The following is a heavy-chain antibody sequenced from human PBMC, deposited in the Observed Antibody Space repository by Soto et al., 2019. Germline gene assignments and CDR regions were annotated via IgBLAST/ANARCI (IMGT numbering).Heavy chain of an antibody. V-gene: IGHV3-7*05. CDR3: ARVYSSGWSYYYYYGMDV. D-gene: IGHD6-19*01. CDR2: IKQDGSEK. Sequence: GGSLRLSCAASGFTFSSYWMSWVRQAPGKGLEWVANIKQDGSEKYYVESVKGRFTISRDNAKNSLYLQMNSLRAEDTAVYYCARVYSSGWSYYYYYGMDVWGQGTTVTVSS. J-gene: IGHJ6*02. CDR1: GFTFSSYW.